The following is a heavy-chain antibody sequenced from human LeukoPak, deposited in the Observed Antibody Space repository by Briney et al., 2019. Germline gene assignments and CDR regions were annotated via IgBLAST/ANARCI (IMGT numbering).Heavy chain of an antibody. V-gene: IGHV3-23*01. D-gene: IGHD2-15*01. CDR3: AKDLLGYCSGGSCYSGYYFDY. J-gene: IGHJ4*02. Sequence: GGSLRLSCAASGFTFSSYAMSWVRQAPGKGLEWVSAISGSGGSTYYADSVKGRFTISRDNSKNTLYLQMNSLRAEDTAVYYCAKDLLGYCSGGSCYSGYYFDYWGQGTLVTVSS. CDR2: ISGSGGST. CDR1: GFTFSSYA.